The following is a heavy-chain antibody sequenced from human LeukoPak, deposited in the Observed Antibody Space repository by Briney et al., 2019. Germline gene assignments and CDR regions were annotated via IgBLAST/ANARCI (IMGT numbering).Heavy chain of an antibody. CDR2: IYYSGST. CDR1: GGSFSGYY. V-gene: IGHV4-34*01. J-gene: IGHJ5*02. Sequence: PSETLSLTCAVYGGSFSGYYWSWIRQPPGKGLEWIGSIYYSGSTYYNPSLKSRVTISVDTSTNQFSLKLSSVTAADTAVYYCARRMGNYGSGSYIWFDPWGQGTLVTVSS. CDR3: ARRMGNYGSGSYIWFDP. D-gene: IGHD3-10*01.